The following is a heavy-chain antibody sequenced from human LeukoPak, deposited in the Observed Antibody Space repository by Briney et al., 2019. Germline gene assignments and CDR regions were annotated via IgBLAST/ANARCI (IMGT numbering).Heavy chain of an antibody. V-gene: IGHV1-69*02. CDR1: GGTFSSYT. CDR3: ARGPPDADGWFDP. CDR2: IIPILGIA. D-gene: IGHD5-24*01. J-gene: IGHJ5*02. Sequence: ASVRVSCKASGGTFSSYTISWVRQAPGQGLEWMGRIIPILGIANYAQKVQGRVTITADKSTSTAYMELSSLRSEDTAVYYCARGPPDADGWFDPWGQGTLVTVSS.